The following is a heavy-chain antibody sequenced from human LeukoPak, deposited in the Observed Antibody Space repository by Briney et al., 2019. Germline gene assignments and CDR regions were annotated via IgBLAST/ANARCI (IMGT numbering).Heavy chain of an antibody. CDR1: GGSISSYY. CDR3: ARQGVGAFDI. J-gene: IGHJ3*02. V-gene: IGHV4-59*08. Sequence: SETLSLTCTVSGGSISSYYWSWIRQPPGKGLEWIGYIYYSGSTNYNPSLKSRVTISVDTSKNQLSLKLSSVTAADTAMYYCARQGVGAFDIWGQGTMVTVSS. D-gene: IGHD2-8*01. CDR2: IYYSGST.